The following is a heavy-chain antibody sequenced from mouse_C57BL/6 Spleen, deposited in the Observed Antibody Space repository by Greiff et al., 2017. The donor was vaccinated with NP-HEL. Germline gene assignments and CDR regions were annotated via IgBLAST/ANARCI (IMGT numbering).Heavy chain of an antibody. CDR1: GYTFTSYG. V-gene: IGHV1-81*01. J-gene: IGHJ3*01. D-gene: IGHD1-1*01. CDR3: ARSITTVVTNPWDY. Sequence: QVQLQQSGAELARPGASVKLSCKASGYTFTSYGISWVKQRTGQGLEWIGEIYPRSGNTYYNEKFKGKATLTADKSSSTAYMELRSLTSEDSAVYFCARSITTVVTNPWDYWGQGTLVTVSA. CDR2: IYPRSGNT.